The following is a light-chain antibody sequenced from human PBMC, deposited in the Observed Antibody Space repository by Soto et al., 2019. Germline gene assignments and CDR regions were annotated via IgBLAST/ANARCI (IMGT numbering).Light chain of an antibody. CDR3: QQYNSWPLYT. CDR1: QSVSSN. CDR2: GAS. J-gene: IGKJ2*01. V-gene: IGKV3-15*01. Sequence: EIVMTQSPATLSVSPGERATLSCRASQSVSSNLAWYQQKPGQAPRLLISGASTRATGIPGRFSGSGSGTEFTLTISSLQSEDFAVYYCQQYNSWPLYTFGQGTKLEIK.